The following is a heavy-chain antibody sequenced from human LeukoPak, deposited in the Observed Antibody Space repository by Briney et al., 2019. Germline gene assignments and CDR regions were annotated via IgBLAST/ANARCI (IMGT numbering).Heavy chain of an antibody. V-gene: IGHV4-59*08. CDR1: GGSISSYY. Sequence: SETLSLTCTVSGGSISSYYWSRIRQPPGKGLEWIGYIYYSGSTNYNPSLKGRVTISVDTSKNQFSLKLSSVTAADTAVYYCARRLASDAFDIWGQGTMVTVSS. J-gene: IGHJ3*02. D-gene: IGHD3-3*02. CDR3: ARRLASDAFDI. CDR2: IYYSGST.